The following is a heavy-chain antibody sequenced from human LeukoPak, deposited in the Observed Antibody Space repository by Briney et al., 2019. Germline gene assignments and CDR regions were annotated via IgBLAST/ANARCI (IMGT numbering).Heavy chain of an antibody. J-gene: IGHJ3*02. D-gene: IGHD3-10*01. Sequence: ASVKVSCKASGYTFTSYGISWVRQAPGQGLEWMGWISAYNGNTNYAQKLQSRVTMTTDTSTSTAYMERGRLRSDDTAVYYCARNLWADAFDIWGQGTMVTVSS. CDR2: ISAYNGNT. CDR3: ARNLWADAFDI. V-gene: IGHV1-18*01. CDR1: GYTFTSYG.